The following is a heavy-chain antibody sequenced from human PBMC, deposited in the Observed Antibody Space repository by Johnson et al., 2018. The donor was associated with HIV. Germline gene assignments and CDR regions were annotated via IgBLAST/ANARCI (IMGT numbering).Heavy chain of an antibody. V-gene: IGHV3-30*04. D-gene: IGHD3-3*01. CDR3: ARDALLRFLEWFI. Sequence: RSLRLSCAASGFTFSSYAMHWVRQAPGKGLEWVAVIPYDGSINYYGDSVKGRFTISRDNSKNTLYLQMNSLRVEDTAVYYCARDALLRFLEWFIWGQGTMVTVSS. CDR2: IPYDGSIN. J-gene: IGHJ3*02. CDR1: GFTFSSYA.